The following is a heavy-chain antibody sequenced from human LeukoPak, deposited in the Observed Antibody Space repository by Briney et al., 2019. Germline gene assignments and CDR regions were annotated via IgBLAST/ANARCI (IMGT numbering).Heavy chain of an antibody. V-gene: IGHV1-8*01. J-gene: IGHJ4*02. CDR1: GYTFTSYD. CDR2: MNPNSGNT. D-gene: IGHD3-22*01. Sequence: ASVKVSCKASGYTFTSYDINWVRQATGQGLEWMGWMNPNSGNTGYAQKFQGRVTMTRNTSISTAYMELSSLRSEDTAVYYCARDSPYYYDSSGYAFDYWGQGTLVTVSS. CDR3: ARDSPYYYDSSGYAFDY.